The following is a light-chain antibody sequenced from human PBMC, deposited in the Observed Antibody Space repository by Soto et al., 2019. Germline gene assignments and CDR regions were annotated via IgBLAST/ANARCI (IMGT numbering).Light chain of an antibody. V-gene: IGLV2-23*02. Sequence: QSALTQPASVSGSPGQSITISCTGTSSDVGSYNLVSWYQQHPGKAPKLMIFEVSKRPSGVSDRLSGSKSGNTASLTISGLQTEDEADYYCCSYADTRGVFGGGTKLTVL. J-gene: IGLJ3*02. CDR3: CSYADTRGV. CDR1: SSDVGSYNL. CDR2: EVS.